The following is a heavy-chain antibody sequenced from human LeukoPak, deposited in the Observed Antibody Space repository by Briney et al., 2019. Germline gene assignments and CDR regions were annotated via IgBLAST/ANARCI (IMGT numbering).Heavy chain of an antibody. CDR3: ARGYSGYDWADY. J-gene: IGHJ4*02. D-gene: IGHD5-12*01. CDR2: INPNSGGT. CDR1: GYAFTGYY. V-gene: IGHV1-2*02. Sequence: ASVKVSCKASGYAFTGYYMHWVRQAPGQGLEWMGWINPNSGGTNYAQKFQGRVTMTRDTSISTAYMELSRLRSDDTAVYYCARGYSGYDWADYWGQGTLVTVSS.